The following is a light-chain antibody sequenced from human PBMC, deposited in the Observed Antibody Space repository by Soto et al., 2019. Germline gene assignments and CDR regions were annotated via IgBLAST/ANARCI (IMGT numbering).Light chain of an antibody. CDR1: SSDVGGYNY. J-gene: IGLJ1*01. CDR3: SSYTTSNTRQIV. Sequence: QSALTQPASVSGPPGQSITISCTGTSSDVGGYNYVSWYQHHPGKAPKLRIYDVSNRPSGVSNRFSGSKSGNTASLTISGLQPEDEADYYCSSYTTSNTRQIVFGTGTKVTVL. CDR2: DVS. V-gene: IGLV2-14*03.